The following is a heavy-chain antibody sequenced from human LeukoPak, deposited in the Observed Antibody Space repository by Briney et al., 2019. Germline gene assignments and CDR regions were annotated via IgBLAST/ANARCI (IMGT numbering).Heavy chain of an antibody. D-gene: IGHD6-13*01. V-gene: IGHV1-46*01. J-gene: IGHJ4*02. CDR1: GYTFTSYY. Sequence: ASVKVSCKASGYTFTSYYIHWVRQAPGQGLEWMGIINPRFGSSRYAQKFQGRVTMTRDTSTSTVYMELSSLRSEDTAVYYCPREATSRLVPASAGKDFDYWGQGTLVTVSS. CDR2: INPRFGSS. CDR3: PREATSRLVPASAGKDFDY.